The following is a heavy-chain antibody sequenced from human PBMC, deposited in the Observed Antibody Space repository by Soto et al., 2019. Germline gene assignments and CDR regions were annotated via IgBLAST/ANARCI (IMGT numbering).Heavy chain of an antibody. J-gene: IGHJ3*02. V-gene: IGHV4-59*08. D-gene: IGHD4-17*01. CDR3: ARQSMTTVTTGHTIDAFDI. CDR1: GGSISSYY. CDR2: IYYSGST. Sequence: QVQLQESGPGLVKPSETLSLTCTVSGGSISSYYWSWIRQPPGKGLEWIGYIYYSGSTNYNPSLKSRVTMSVDTSKNQYSLKLSSVTAADTAVYYCARQSMTTVTTGHTIDAFDIWGQGTMVTVSS.